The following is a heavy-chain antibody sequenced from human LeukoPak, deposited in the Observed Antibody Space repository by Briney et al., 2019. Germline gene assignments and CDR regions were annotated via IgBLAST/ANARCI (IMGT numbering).Heavy chain of an antibody. D-gene: IGHD5-24*01. V-gene: IGHV3-74*01. J-gene: IGHJ4*02. CDR3: AKVGRDNYNYYY. CDR2: ITNDGSST. Sequence: GGSLRLSCAASGLTFSSHWMHWVRQAPGKGLVWVSRITNDGSSTTYADSVKGRFTISRDNAKNMLYLQVNSLRAEDTAVYYCAKVGRDNYNYYYWGQGTLVTVSS. CDR1: GLTFSSHW.